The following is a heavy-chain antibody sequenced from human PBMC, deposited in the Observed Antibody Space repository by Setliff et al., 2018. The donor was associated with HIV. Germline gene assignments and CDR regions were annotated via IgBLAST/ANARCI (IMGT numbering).Heavy chain of an antibody. CDR3: AGSGVPPNYYYGMDV. Sequence: ASVKISCKASGYTFTTYGVNWVRQAPGQGLEWMGWINSYNGNEKFAQKCQGRVTMTTDTSTTTAFMELRSLTAEDTGIYYCAGSGVPPNYYYGMDVWGQGTTVTVSS. CDR1: GYTFTTYG. V-gene: IGHV1-18*04. D-gene: IGHD1-1*01. J-gene: IGHJ6*01. CDR2: INSYNGNE.